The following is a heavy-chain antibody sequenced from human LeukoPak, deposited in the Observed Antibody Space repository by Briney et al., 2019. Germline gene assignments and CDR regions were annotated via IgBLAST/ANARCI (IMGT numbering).Heavy chain of an antibody. V-gene: IGHV1-2*02. CDR2: INPNSGGT. J-gene: IGHJ4*02. CDR3: AREYSGSYWGGYYFDY. CDR1: GYTFTGYY. D-gene: IGHD1-26*01. Sequence: ASVKVSCKASGYTFTGYYMHWVRQAPGQGLEWMGWINPNSGGTNYAQKFQGRVTMTRDTSISTAYMELSRLRSDDTAVYYCAREYSGSYWGGYYFDYWGQGILVTVST.